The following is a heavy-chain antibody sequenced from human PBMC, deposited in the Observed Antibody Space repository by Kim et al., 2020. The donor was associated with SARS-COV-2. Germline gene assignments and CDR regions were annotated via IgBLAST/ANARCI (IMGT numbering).Heavy chain of an antibody. CDR2: ISSDGGIT. D-gene: IGHD2-21*01. CDR1: GFTFHNYA. Sequence: GGSLRLSCAASGFTFHNYAMRWVRQPPGKGLECISLISSDGGITFYADFVSGRITLTRDNRNNSLYLQMNSLSGEATALYYCVKADCCAGCFLGGDSWG. CDR3: VKADCCAGCFLGGDS. J-gene: IGHJ5*01. V-gene: IGHV3-43D*03.